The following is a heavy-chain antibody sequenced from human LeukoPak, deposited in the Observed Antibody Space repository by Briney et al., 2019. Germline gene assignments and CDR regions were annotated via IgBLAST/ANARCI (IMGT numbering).Heavy chain of an antibody. Sequence: GGSLRLSCAASGFTFSSYAMSWVRQAPGKGLEWVSAISGSGGSTYYADSVKGRFTISRDNSKNTLYPQMNSLRAEDTAVYYCAKHMVRGVIKPLYFDHWGQGTLVTVSS. V-gene: IGHV3-23*01. D-gene: IGHD3-10*01. CDR1: GFTFSSYA. CDR2: ISGSGGST. CDR3: AKHMVRGVIKPLYFDH. J-gene: IGHJ4*02.